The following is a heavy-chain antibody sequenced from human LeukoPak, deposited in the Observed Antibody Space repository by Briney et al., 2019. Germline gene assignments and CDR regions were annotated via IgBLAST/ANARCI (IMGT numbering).Heavy chain of an antibody. J-gene: IGHJ3*02. Sequence: SETLSLTCTVSGGSISSGSYYWSWIRQPAGKGLEWIGRIYTSGSTNYNPSLKSRVTTSVDTSKNQFSLKLSSVTAADTAVYYCASHLEGYDILTGPYDAFDIWGQGTMVTVSS. D-gene: IGHD3-9*01. CDR2: IYTSGST. V-gene: IGHV4-61*02. CDR3: ASHLEGYDILTGPYDAFDI. CDR1: GGSISSGSYY.